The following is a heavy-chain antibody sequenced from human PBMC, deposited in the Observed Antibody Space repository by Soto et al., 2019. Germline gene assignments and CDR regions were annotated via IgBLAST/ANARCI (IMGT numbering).Heavy chain of an antibody. J-gene: IGHJ3*02. CDR3: AKLKRELLEPRDAFDI. CDR1: GYTFSTYA. V-gene: IGHV3-23*01. D-gene: IGHD1-26*01. CDR2: ISGAGFST. Sequence: PGGALRLSGEASGYTFSTYAITWVRQAPGKRLDWVSGISGAGFSTHDADSVRGHITITRDNSKNTLHLQINSRRAEDTALYYCAKLKRELLEPRDAFDIWGQGTMVTVSS.